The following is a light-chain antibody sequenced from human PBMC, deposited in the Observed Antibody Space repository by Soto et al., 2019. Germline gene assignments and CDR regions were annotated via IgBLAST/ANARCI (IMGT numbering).Light chain of an antibody. CDR2: EVS. CDR3: SSYTSSSTRV. V-gene: IGLV2-14*01. J-gene: IGLJ3*02. CDR1: SSDVGGYNY. Sequence: QSALTQPASVSGSPGQSITISCTGTSSDVGGYNYVSWYQQHPGKAPKLMIYEVSNRPSGVSNRFSGSKSGNTASLTISGPQAEDGADYYCSSYTSSSTRVFGGGPKLTVL.